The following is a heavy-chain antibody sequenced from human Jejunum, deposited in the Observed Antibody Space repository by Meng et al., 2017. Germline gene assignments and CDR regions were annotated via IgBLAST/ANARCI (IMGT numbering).Heavy chain of an antibody. CDR1: GGSVSRAGYQ. D-gene: IGHD1-26*01. CDR3: ARDHMGSLDY. Sequence: VQLQESAPGLVRPSATLSLICAVSGGSVSRAGYQWGWIRQPPGKGLEWIGYASTNYNPSLKSRVTISLDTSRNQFSLSLSSVTAADTAVYYCARDHMGSLDYWAQGILVTVSS. V-gene: IGHV4-61*08. CDR2: AST. J-gene: IGHJ4*02.